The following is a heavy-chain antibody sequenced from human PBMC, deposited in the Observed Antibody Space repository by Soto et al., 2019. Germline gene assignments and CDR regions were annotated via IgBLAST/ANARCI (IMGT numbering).Heavy chain of an antibody. J-gene: IGHJ6*02. CDR2: IYDTGISGYTPST. CDR3: ERGEEAFFYYGLDV. Sequence: PSETLSLTCTVSGGSITSSYWSWIRRPPGKGLEWIAYIYDTGISGYTPSTSYNPSLKSRVTMSVDTSKSQFSLKLTSVTAADTDVYYCERGEEAFFYYGLDVWGQGITVTVSS. CDR1: GGSITSSY. V-gene: IGHV4-59*01.